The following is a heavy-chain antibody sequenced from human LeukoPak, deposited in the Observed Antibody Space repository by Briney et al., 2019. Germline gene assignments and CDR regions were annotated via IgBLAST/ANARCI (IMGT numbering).Heavy chain of an antibody. CDR3: ARDPTAAGKGAWFDP. J-gene: IGHJ5*02. CDR1: GGSIISNTYY. Sequence: PSETLSLTCTVSGGSIISNTYYWGWIRQPPGKGLEWIGSLYYFGSTYYNPSLKSRVTIPVDTSKNQFSLKLSSVAAADTAVYYCARDPTAAGKGAWFDPWGQGTLVTVSS. V-gene: IGHV4-39*02. D-gene: IGHD6-13*01. CDR2: LYYFGST.